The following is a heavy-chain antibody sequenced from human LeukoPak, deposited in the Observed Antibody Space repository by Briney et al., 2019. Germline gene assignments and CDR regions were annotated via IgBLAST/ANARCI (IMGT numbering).Heavy chain of an antibody. D-gene: IGHD3-10*01. Sequence: INHSGSTNYNPSLKSRVTISVDTSKNQFSLKLSSVTAADTAVYYCARGPSYYGSGSYKDYWGQGTLVTVSS. J-gene: IGHJ4*02. V-gene: IGHV4-34*01. CDR2: INHSGST. CDR3: ARGPSYYGSGSYKDY.